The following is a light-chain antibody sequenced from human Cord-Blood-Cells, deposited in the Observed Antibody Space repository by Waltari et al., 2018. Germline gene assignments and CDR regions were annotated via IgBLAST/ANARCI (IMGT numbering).Light chain of an antibody. CDR3: AAWDDSLNGPV. Sequence: QSVLTQPPSVSEAPRQRVTISCSGSSSNIGNNAVNWYQQLPGKAPKLLIYYDDLLPSGVSDRFPDSKSGPSASLAISGLQSEDEADYYCAAWDDSLNGPVFGGGTQLTVL. J-gene: IGLJ2*01. V-gene: IGLV1-36*01. CDR2: YDD. CDR1: SSNIGNNA.